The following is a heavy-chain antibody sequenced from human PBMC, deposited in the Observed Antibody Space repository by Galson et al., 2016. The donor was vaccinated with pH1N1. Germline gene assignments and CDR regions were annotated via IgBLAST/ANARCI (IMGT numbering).Heavy chain of an antibody. J-gene: IGHJ6*03. CDR3: ARHPGGGNYDRIYYKGHMDV. CDR1: GYTLTNYD. CDR2: MNPNSGKS. V-gene: IGHV1-8*01. D-gene: IGHD3-22*01. Sequence: SVKVSCKVSGYTLTNYDINWVRQAAGQGLEWMGWMNPNSGKSNSAQKFKGRVTMTRDTSISTVYMELSSLRSEDTAVYYCARHPGGGNYDRIYYKGHMDVWGKGTTVTVSS.